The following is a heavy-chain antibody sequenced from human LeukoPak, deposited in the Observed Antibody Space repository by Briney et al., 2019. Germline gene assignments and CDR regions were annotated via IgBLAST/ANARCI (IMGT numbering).Heavy chain of an antibody. CDR2: ISGSGGST. Sequence: GASLRLSCAASGFTFSSYAMSWVRQAPGKGLEWVSAISGSGGSTYYADSVKGRFTISRDNSKNTLYLQMNSLRVEDTAVYYCAKGYYDSSGYNWFDPWGQGTLVTVSS. D-gene: IGHD3-22*01. CDR3: AKGYYDSSGYNWFDP. CDR1: GFTFSSYA. V-gene: IGHV3-23*01. J-gene: IGHJ5*02.